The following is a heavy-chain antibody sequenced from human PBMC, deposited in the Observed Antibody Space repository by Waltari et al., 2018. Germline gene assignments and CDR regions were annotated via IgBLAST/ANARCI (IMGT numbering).Heavy chain of an antibody. CDR3: ARYCSSTSCSYAMDV. Sequence: EVQLVESGGGLVQPWGSLRLSCAASGFTVSRNYMSWVRQAPGKGLEWVSIIYNDGSTYYADSVKGRFTISRDNSKNTLSLQMNSLRAEDTAVYYCARYCSSTSCSYAMDVWGQGTLVTVSS. J-gene: IGHJ4*02. D-gene: IGHD2-2*01. CDR2: IYNDGST. CDR1: GFTVSRNY. V-gene: IGHV3-66*02.